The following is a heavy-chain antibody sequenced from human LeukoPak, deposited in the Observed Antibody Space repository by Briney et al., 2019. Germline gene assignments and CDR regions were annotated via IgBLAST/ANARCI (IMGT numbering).Heavy chain of an antibody. D-gene: IGHD3-16*02. CDR2: INHSGST. J-gene: IGHJ4*02. CDR3: ASTRYVWGSYRPLDY. V-gene: IGHV4-34*01. CDR1: GGSFSGYY. Sequence: SETLSLTCAVYGGSFSGYYWSWIRQPPGKGLEWIGEINHSGSTNYNPSLKSRVTISVDTSKNQFSLKLSSETAADTAVYYCASTRYVWGSYRPLDYWGQGTLVTVSS.